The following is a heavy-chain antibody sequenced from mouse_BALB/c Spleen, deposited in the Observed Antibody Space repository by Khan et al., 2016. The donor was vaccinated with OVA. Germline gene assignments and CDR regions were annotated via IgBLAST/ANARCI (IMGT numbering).Heavy chain of an antibody. Sequence: QVQLQQSGAELVRPGTSLKVSCKASGYAFSDYLIEWLKQRPGQGLEWIGMINPGSGDTKYNEKFKAKATLTADKSSRTAYMQLSSLTSDDSAVEFCARSGYGFGTYWGQGTLVTVSA. CDR2: INPGSGDT. D-gene: IGHD3-2*02. CDR1: GYAFSDYL. J-gene: IGHJ3*01. V-gene: IGHV1-54*01. CDR3: ARSGYGFGTY.